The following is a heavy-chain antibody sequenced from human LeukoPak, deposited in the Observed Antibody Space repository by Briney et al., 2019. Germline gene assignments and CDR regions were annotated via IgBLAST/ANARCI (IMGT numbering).Heavy chain of an antibody. J-gene: IGHJ4*02. CDR3: VARNGYHYAFDY. Sequence: GGSLRLSCVGSELTFSAYAMSWVRQTPGKGLEWVSGISGNGANTDSADSVEGRFTISRDNSKDTLYLEMTNLRAEDAAVYYCVARNGYHYAFDYWGQGTQVVVPS. CDR1: ELTFSAYA. CDR2: ISGNGANT. V-gene: IGHV3-23*01. D-gene: IGHD3-10*01.